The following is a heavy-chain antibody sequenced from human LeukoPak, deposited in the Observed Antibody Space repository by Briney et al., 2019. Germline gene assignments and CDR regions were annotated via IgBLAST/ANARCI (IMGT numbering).Heavy chain of an antibody. CDR2: IYYTGTT. D-gene: IGHD2-21*01. Sequence: TSETLSLTCTVGGGSLSGHYWGWIRQPPGKGLELVGHIYYTGTTYYNPSLNSRVTISLDTSRNQFSLRLTSVTAADTAVYYCARFSSDCSTVSCYLTYWGQGTLVTVSS. CDR3: ARFSSDCSTVSCYLTY. CDR1: GGSLSGHY. V-gene: IGHV4-59*11. J-gene: IGHJ4*02.